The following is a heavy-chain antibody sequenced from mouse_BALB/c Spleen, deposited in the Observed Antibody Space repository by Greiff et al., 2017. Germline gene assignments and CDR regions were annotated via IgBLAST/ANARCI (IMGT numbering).Heavy chain of an antibody. J-gene: IGHJ4*01. CDR1: GYSITSDYA. Sequence: EVQLQESGPGLVKPSQSLSLTCTVTGYSITSDYAWNWIRQFPGNKLEWMGYISYSGSTSYNPSLKSRISITRDTSKNQFFLQLNSVTTEDTATYYCARPTTVVEHGAMDYWGQGTSVTVSS. CDR3: ARPTTVVEHGAMDY. D-gene: IGHD1-1*01. CDR2: ISYSGST. V-gene: IGHV3-2*02.